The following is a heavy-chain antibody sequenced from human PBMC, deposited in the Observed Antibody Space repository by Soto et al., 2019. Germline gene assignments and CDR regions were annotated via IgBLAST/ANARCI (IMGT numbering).Heavy chain of an antibody. Sequence: EVQLVESGGGLVQPGGSLRLSCAASGFTVSSNYMSWVRQAPGKGLEWVSVIYSGGSTYYADSVKGRFTISRDNSKNTLYLQINSLRAEDTAVYYCARDEGFGEFYYYYGMDVWGQGTTVTVSS. V-gene: IGHV3-66*01. CDR3: ARDEGFGEFYYYYGMDV. CDR1: GFTVSSNY. CDR2: IYSGGST. D-gene: IGHD3-10*01. J-gene: IGHJ6*02.